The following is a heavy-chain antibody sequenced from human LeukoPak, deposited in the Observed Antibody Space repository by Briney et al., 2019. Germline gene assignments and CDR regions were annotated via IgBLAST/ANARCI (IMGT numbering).Heavy chain of an antibody. CDR2: ISGSGGTT. V-gene: IGHV3-23*01. D-gene: IGHD1-26*01. J-gene: IGHJ3*02. CDR1: GFTFSSYA. CDR3: AKDFSVWGSYPAFDI. Sequence: GGSLRLSCTASGFTFSSYAMSWVRQAPGKGLEWVSAISGSGGTTYYADSVKGRFTISRDNSKNTLYLQMNSLRAEDTAVYYCAKDFSVWGSYPAFDIWGQGTMVTVSS.